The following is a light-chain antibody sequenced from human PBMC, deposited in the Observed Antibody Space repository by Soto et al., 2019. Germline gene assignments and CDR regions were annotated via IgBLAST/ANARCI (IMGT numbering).Light chain of an antibody. CDR1: QSVSNNY. Sequence: EIVLTQSPCTLSLSPGERATLSCRASQSVSNNYLAWYQQKPGQAPRLLIYGASSRATGIPDRFSGSGSGTDFTLTISRLEPEDFAVYYCQQYGSFTFGGGTKVDIK. J-gene: IGKJ4*01. CDR2: GAS. CDR3: QQYGSFT. V-gene: IGKV3-20*01.